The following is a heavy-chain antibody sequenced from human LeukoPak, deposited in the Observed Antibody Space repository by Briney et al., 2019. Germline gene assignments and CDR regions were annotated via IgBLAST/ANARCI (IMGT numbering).Heavy chain of an antibody. CDR2: INPSGGST. Sequence: ASVKVSCKASGYTFTSYYMHWVRQAPGQGLEWMGIINPSGGSTSYAQKFQGRVTITADKSTSTAYMELSSLRSEDTAVYYCAREVVVVAEGEYWGYYYYYYMDVWGKGTAVTVSS. J-gene: IGHJ6*03. CDR3: AREVVVVAEGEYWGYYYYYYMDV. CDR1: GYTFTSYY. D-gene: IGHD2-15*01. V-gene: IGHV1-46*01.